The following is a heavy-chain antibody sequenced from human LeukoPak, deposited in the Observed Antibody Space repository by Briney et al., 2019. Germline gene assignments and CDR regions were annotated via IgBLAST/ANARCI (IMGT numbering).Heavy chain of an antibody. CDR3: ARDHDAAGNFDY. V-gene: IGHV3-30-3*01. D-gene: IGHD6-19*01. Sequence: GGSLRLSCAASGFTFSSYAMHWVRQAPGKGLEWVAVISYDGSNKYYADSVKGRFTISRDNSKNTLYLQMNCLRAEDTAVYYCARDHDAAGNFDYWGQGTLVTVSS. J-gene: IGHJ4*02. CDR1: GFTFSSYA. CDR2: ISYDGSNK.